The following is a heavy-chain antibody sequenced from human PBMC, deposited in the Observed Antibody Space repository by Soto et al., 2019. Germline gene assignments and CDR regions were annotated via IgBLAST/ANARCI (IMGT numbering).Heavy chain of an antibody. V-gene: IGHV3-74*01. CDR1: GFTSSSYW. D-gene: IGHD3-22*01. CDR3: ARDTYYYDSSDHFSADAFDS. CDR2: ISNDGSST. J-gene: IGHJ3*02. Sequence: EVQLVESGGGLVQPGGSLRISCAASGFTSSSYWIHWVRQAPGKGLVWVSRISNDGSSTNYADSVKGRFTISRDNAKNTVYLQMNSLRAEDTAVYYCARDTYYYDSSDHFSADAFDSWGQGTMVTVSS.